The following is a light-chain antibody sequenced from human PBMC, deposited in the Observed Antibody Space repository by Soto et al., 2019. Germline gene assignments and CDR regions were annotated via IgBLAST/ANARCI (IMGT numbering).Light chain of an antibody. V-gene: IGKV3-20*01. CDR1: QSISSSY. CDR2: GAS. Sequence: EIVLTQSPGTLSLSPGERATLSCRASQSISSSYLAWYQQKPGQAPRLLIYGASSRAVGIPDNFSGSGSGTDFTLTIGRLGPDGFAVYYCQQDGTSPWTFGQGTKVEIK. J-gene: IGKJ1*01. CDR3: QQDGTSPWT.